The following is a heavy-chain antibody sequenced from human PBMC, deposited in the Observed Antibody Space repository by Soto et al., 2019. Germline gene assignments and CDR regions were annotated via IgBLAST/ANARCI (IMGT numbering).Heavy chain of an antibody. CDR1: GGTFSTYT. CDR2: TIPIFDTT. Sequence: QVQLVQSGAEVKKAGSSVKVSCKASGGTFSTYTISWVRQAPGRGLEWMGGTIPIFDTTEYAQKFQGRVTITADDSTNTAYMDLNSLRSEDTAVYYCARDRLAARRGHFYTSMDVWGQGTTVTGSS. V-gene: IGHV1-69*01. D-gene: IGHD6-6*01. CDR3: ARDRLAARRGHFYTSMDV. J-gene: IGHJ6*02.